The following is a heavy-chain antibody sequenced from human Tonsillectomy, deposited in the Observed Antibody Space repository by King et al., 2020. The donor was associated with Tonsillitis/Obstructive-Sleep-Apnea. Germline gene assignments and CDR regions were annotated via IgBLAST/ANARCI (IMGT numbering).Heavy chain of an antibody. CDR1: GFTFSSYD. CDR3: ARVGADSSGWDPGAFDI. Sequence: QLVQSGGGLVQPGGSLRLSCAASGFTFSSYDMHWVRQATGKGLEWVSAIGTAGDTYYPGGVKGRFTISRENAKNSLYLQMNSLRAGDTAVYYCARVGADSSGWDPGAFDIWGQGTMVTVSS. V-gene: IGHV3-13*04. J-gene: IGHJ3*02. CDR2: IGTAGDT. D-gene: IGHD6-19*01.